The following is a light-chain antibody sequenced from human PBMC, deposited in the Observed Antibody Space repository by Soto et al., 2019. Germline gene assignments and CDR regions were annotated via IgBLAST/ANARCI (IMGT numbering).Light chain of an antibody. CDR3: CSSGGSPTYV. V-gene: IGLV2-23*02. CDR1: SSNVGSYKL. J-gene: IGLJ1*01. Sequence: QSALTQPASVSGSPGQSITISCTGTSSNVGSYKLVSWYQQHPGKAPKLMIFEVNKRPSGVSNRFSGSKSVNTASLPISGLKVEDEADYYCCSSGGSPTYVFGTGTKVTVL. CDR2: EVN.